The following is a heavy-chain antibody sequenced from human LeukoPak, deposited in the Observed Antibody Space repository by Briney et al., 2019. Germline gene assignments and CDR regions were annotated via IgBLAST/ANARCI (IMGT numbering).Heavy chain of an antibody. CDR3: ARDRVPTIFGVVSGMDV. CDR2: IYSGGST. J-gene: IGHJ6*02. Sequence: SGGSLRLSCAASGFTVSSNYMSWVRQAPGKGLEWVSVIYSGGSTYYADSVKGRFTISRDNSKNTLYLQMNSLRAEDTAVYYCARDRVPTIFGVVSGMDVWGQGTTVTVSS. D-gene: IGHD3-3*01. CDR1: GFTVSSNY. V-gene: IGHV3-53*01.